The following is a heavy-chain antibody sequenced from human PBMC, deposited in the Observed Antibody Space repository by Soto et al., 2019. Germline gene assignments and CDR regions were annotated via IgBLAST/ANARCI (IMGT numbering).Heavy chain of an antibody. Sequence: EVQLVESGGDMVKPGGCLRLSCETSGITFINAWMSWVRQAPGKGLEWVGRIKNKVDGGTVDYAASVRGRFTISRDDSKNTLFLQMNSLEIEDTAIYYCTTDPGDYQDFWGQGTLVTVSS. J-gene: IGHJ4*02. CDR3: TTDPGDYQDF. CDR1: GITFINAW. D-gene: IGHD4-17*01. CDR2: IKNKVDGGTV. V-gene: IGHV3-15*01.